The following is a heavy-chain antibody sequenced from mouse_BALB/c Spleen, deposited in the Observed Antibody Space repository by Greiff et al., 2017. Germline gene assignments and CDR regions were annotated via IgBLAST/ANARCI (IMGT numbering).Heavy chain of an antibody. CDR3: ARDGSSPIAY. V-gene: IGHV5-17*02. Sequence: EVMLVESGGGLVQPGGSRKLSCAASGFTFSSFGMHWVRQAPEKGLEWVAYISSVSSTIYYADTVKGRFTISRDNPKNTLFLQMTSLRSEDTAMYYCARDGSSPIAYWGQGTLVTVSA. CDR2: ISSVSSTI. D-gene: IGHD1-1*01. CDR1: GFTFSSFG. J-gene: IGHJ3*01.